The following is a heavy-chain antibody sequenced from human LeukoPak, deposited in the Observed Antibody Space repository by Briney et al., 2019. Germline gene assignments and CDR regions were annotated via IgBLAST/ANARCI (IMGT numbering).Heavy chain of an antibody. CDR2: IIPILGIA. V-gene: IGHV1-69*04. D-gene: IGHD3-3*01. Sequence: ASVKVSCKASGGTFSSYAISWLRQAPGQGLEWMGRIIPILGIANYAQKFQGRVTITADKSTSTAYMELSSLRSEDTAVYYCARDKAYDFWSGYYSPQGDYWGQGTLVTVSS. J-gene: IGHJ4*02. CDR1: GGTFSSYA. CDR3: ARDKAYDFWSGYYSPQGDY.